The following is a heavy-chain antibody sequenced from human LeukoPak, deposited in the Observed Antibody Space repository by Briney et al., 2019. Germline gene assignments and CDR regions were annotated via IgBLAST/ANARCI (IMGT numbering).Heavy chain of an antibody. Sequence: GGSLRLSCAASGFTFSSYAMSWVRQAPGKGLEWVSAISGSGGSTHYADSVKGRFTISRDNSKNTLYLQMNSLRAEDTAVYYCATPYGSGSYYYYYGMDVWGQGTTVTVSS. J-gene: IGHJ6*02. CDR1: GFTFSSYA. CDR3: ATPYGSGSYYYYYGMDV. CDR2: ISGSGGST. V-gene: IGHV3-23*01. D-gene: IGHD3-10*01.